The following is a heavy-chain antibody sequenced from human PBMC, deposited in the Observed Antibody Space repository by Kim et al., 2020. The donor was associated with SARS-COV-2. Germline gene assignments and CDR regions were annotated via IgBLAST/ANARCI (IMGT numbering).Heavy chain of an antibody. D-gene: IGHD3-10*01. V-gene: IGHV3-23*01. J-gene: IGHJ4*02. CDR3: AKSDGSGSYRDFDY. Sequence: ADSVKGRFTISRDNSKNTLYLQMNSLRAEDTAVYYCAKSDGSGSYRDFDYWGQGTLVTVSS.